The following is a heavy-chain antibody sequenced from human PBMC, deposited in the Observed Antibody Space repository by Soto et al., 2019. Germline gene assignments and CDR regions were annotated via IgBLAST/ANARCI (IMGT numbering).Heavy chain of an antibody. J-gene: IGHJ5*02. V-gene: IGHV4-59*01. CDR3: ARGPSGP. CDR1: GGSISGYF. Sequence: SETLSLTCTVSGGSISGYFWNWIRQPPGKGLDWIGCIYYSGSTNYNPSLKSRVTISVDTSKNQFSLKLNSVTTADTAVYYCARGPSGPWGQGTLVTVSS. CDR2: IYYSGST. D-gene: IGHD3-10*01.